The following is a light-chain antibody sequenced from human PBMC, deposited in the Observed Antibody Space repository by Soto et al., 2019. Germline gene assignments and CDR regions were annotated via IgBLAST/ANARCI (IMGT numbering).Light chain of an antibody. J-gene: IGKJ1*01. CDR1: QSVVSRW. Sequence: EIVLTQSPGTVSLSPGERATLSCRASQSVVSRWLAWYQQKPGQAPRVLIYGGSNRATGIPDRFSGSASGTDFTLTISRLEPEDFAVYYCQQYYSSRTFGQGTKVEMK. CDR2: GGS. CDR3: QQYYSSRT. V-gene: IGKV3-20*01.